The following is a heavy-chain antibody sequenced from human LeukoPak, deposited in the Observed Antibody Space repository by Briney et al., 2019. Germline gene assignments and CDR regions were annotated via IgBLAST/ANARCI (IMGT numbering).Heavy chain of an antibody. CDR1: GSSIRGYH. CDR2: IYYSGSS. Sequence: SETLSLTCNVSGSSIRGYHWSWIRQPPGKGLEWLGYIYYSGSSNYNPSLKSRVTISADTSKNQFSLKLSSVTAADTAVYYCARVPRSYYYYYYMDVWGKGTTVTVSS. CDR3: ARVPRSYYYYYYMDV. J-gene: IGHJ6*03. V-gene: IGHV4-59*01.